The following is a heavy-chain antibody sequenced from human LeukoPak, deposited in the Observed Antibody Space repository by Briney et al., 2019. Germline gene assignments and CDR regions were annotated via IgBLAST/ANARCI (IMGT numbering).Heavy chain of an antibody. J-gene: IGHJ5*02. CDR1: VFPFSDYY. Sequence: AGGSLRLSCAASVFPFSDYYMAWIRQAPGQGLEWVAYISGSSTYTDSADSVKGRFSISRDNAANSLYLQMSSLRAEDTAVYYCARAGSGSFYDWFDPWGQGTLVTVSS. D-gene: IGHD3-10*01. CDR3: ARAGSGSFYDWFDP. CDR2: ISGSSTYT. V-gene: IGHV3-11*05.